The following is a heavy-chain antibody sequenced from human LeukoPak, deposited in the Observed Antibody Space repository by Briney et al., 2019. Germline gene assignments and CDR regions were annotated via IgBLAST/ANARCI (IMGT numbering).Heavy chain of an antibody. CDR1: GGSISSYY. J-gene: IGHJ5*02. V-gene: IGHV4-59*01. CDR2: IYHSGST. Sequence: SETLSLTCTVSGGSISSYYWTWIRQPPGKGLEWIAYIYHSGSTNYNPSLKSRVTISVDKSKNQFSLKLRSVTAADTAVYYCARGEVALNWFDPWGQGTLVTVSS. CDR3: ARGEVALNWFDP. D-gene: IGHD2-15*01.